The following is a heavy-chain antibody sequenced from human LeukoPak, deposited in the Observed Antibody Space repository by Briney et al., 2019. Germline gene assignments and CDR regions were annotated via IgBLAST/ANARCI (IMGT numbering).Heavy chain of an antibody. CDR3: AKVIVGATRAEYFQH. J-gene: IGHJ1*01. V-gene: IGHV3-23*01. CDR1: GFTFSSYA. CDR2: ISGSGGST. Sequence: GGSLRLSCAASGFTFSSYAMSWVRQAPAKGLEWVSAISGSGGSTYYADSVKGRFTISRDNSKNTLYLQMNSLRAEDTAVYYCAKVIVGATRAEYFQHWGQGTLVTVSS. D-gene: IGHD1-26*01.